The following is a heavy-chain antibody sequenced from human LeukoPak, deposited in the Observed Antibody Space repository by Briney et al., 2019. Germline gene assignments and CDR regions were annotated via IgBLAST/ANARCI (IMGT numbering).Heavy chain of an antibody. J-gene: IGHJ5*02. CDR2: ISSSSDYI. V-gene: IGHV3-21*01. CDR3: ARGKTSQNIVTRKTYNWFDP. CDR1: GFPFSSYS. Sequence: PGGSLRLSCAASGFPFSSYSMNWVRQAPGKGLEWVSSISSSSDYIYYADSVKGRFTISRDNAKNSLYLQMKSLRAEDTAVYYCARGKTSQNIVTRKTYNWFDPWGQGTLVTVSS. D-gene: IGHD2/OR15-2a*01.